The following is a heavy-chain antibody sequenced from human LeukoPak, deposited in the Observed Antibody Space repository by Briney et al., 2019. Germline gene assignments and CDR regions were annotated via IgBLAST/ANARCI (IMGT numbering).Heavy chain of an antibody. CDR2: IKQDGSEK. D-gene: IGHD2-15*01. CDR1: GFTFSSYW. CDR3: ARDLVYCSGGSCYVVGNAFDI. Sequence: GGSLRLSCAASGFTFSSYWMSWVRQAPGKGLERVANIKQDGSEKYYVDSVKGRFTISRDNAKNSLYLQMNSLRAEDTAVYYCARDLVYCSGGSCYVVGNAFDIWGQGTVVTVSS. V-gene: IGHV3-7*01. J-gene: IGHJ3*02.